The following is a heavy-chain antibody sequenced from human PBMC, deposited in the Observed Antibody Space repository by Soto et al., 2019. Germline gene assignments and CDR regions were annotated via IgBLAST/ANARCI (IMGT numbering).Heavy chain of an antibody. V-gene: IGHV4-39*01. CDR3: ARHYYGSGSRQNWFDP. Sequence: SETLSLTCSVSGGSISGSNYYWGWIRQPPGKGLEWIGSIYYTGSTYYNPSLRSRLTISVDTSRNQFSLNLRSVTAADTAVYYCARHYYGSGSRQNWFDPWGQGTLVTVSS. D-gene: IGHD3-10*01. CDR2: IYYTGST. J-gene: IGHJ5*02. CDR1: GGSISGSNYY.